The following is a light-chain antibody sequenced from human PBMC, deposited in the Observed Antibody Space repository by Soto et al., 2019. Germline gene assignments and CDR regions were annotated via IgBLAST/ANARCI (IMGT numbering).Light chain of an antibody. Sequence: EVVLTQSPGTLSLSPGERATLSCRASQSVSRSYLAWYQQKPGQAPRLLIYIASSRATGIPDRFSGSGSGTDFTLPISRLEPEHFAMYYCQQYGSSPYTFGQGTKLEIK. CDR3: QQYGSSPYT. V-gene: IGKV3-20*01. CDR1: QSVSRSY. J-gene: IGKJ2*01. CDR2: IAS.